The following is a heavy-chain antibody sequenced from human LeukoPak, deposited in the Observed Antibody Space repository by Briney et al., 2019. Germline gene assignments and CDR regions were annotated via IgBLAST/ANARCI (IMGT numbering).Heavy chain of an antibody. D-gene: IGHD6-6*01. Sequence: GGSLRLSCAASGFTFSSYAMHWVRQAPGKGLEWVAVISYDGSNKYYADSVKGRFTISRDNSKNTLYLQMNSLRAEDTAVYYCARGTEYSSPLFDFWGQGTLVTVSS. CDR2: ISYDGSNK. J-gene: IGHJ4*02. CDR3: ARGTEYSSPLFDF. CDR1: GFTFSSYA. V-gene: IGHV3-30*14.